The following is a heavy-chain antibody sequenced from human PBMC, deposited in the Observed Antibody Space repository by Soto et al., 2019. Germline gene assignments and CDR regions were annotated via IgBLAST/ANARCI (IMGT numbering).Heavy chain of an antibody. V-gene: IGHV4-61*01. D-gene: IGHD2-2*01. Sequence: SETLSLTCTVSGGSVRSVNQYWNWIRQPPGKGLEWIGYISYSGSTKYNPSLKSRITISRDTSKNQFSLKMSSVTAADTAVYYCARDLVVPAGTYYYAMHVWGQGTTVPVSS. J-gene: IGHJ6*02. CDR3: ARDLVVPAGTYYYAMHV. CDR2: ISYSGST. CDR1: GGSVRSVNQY.